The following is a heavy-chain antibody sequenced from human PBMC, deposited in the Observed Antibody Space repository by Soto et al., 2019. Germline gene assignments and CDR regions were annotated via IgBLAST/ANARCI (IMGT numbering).Heavy chain of an antibody. CDR1: GFTFSIYA. CDR2: ISINGGST. V-gene: IGHV3-64D*06. D-gene: IGHD3-22*01. J-gene: IGHJ4*02. CDR3: VNGEYYYDSSGYSPLDY. Sequence: GGSLRLSCSASGFTFSIYAMHWVRQAPGKGLEYVSSISINGGSTHYADSVKGRFTISRDNSKNTQYLQMSSLRADDTALYYCVNGEYYYDSSGYSPLDYWGQGT.